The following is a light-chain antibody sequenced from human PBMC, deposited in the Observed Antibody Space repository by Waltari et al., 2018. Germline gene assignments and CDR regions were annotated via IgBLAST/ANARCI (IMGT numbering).Light chain of an antibody. CDR2: TAS. Sequence: DIQMTQSPSSLSASVGDTVIMTCRASQRITPYLTRYQQKPGKAPTRLIFTASTLQSGVPSRFSGSGSETDFTLTISGLQPEDFATYYCQQSFRFPFTFGPGTKVDMK. CDR3: QQSFRFPFT. J-gene: IGKJ3*01. V-gene: IGKV1-39*01. CDR1: QRITPY.